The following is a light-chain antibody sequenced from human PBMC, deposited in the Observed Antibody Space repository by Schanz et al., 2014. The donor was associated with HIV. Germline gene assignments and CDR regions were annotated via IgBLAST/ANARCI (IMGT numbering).Light chain of an antibody. V-gene: IGKV3-15*01. Sequence: IVMTQSPATLSLSPGERATLSCRASQSVSSNLAWYQQKPGQAPRLLIYGASTRATGIPARFSGSGSGTEFTLTISSLQSEDFAVYYCQQSGDSGGTFGGGTKVEIK. CDR1: QSVSSN. CDR2: GAS. J-gene: IGKJ4*01. CDR3: QQSGDSGGT.